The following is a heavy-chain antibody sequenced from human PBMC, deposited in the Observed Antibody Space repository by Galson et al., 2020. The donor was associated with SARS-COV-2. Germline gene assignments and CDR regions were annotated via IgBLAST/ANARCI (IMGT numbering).Heavy chain of an antibody. CDR1: GFSLSTSGMC. Sequence: SGPTLVKPTQTLTLTCTFSGFSLSTSGMCVSWIRQHPGKALEWLARIAWDDDKYYSTSLKTRLTISKDTSKNQVVLTMTNMDPVDTATYYCARMIVVGATLDYWGQGTLVTVSS. J-gene: IGHJ4*02. CDR2: IAWDDDK. CDR3: ARMIVVGATLDY. D-gene: IGHD1-26*01. V-gene: IGHV2-70*11.